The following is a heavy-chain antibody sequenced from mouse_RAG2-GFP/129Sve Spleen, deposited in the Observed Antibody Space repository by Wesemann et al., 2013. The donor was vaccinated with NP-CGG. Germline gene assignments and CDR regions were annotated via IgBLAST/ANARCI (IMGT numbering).Heavy chain of an antibody. CDR1: GYTFTDYA. CDR3: ARAYYGKHYYAMDY. J-gene: IGHJ4*01. CDR2: IGTYYGDA. V-gene: IGHV1S137*01. Sequence: QVQLQQSGAELVRPGVSVKISCKGSGYTFTDYAMHWVKQSHAKSLEWIGVIGTYYGDASYNQKFKGKATMTVDKSSSTAYMELARLTSEDSAIYYCARAYYGKHYYAMDYWGGSRGTSVTVSS. D-gene: IGHD2-10*01.